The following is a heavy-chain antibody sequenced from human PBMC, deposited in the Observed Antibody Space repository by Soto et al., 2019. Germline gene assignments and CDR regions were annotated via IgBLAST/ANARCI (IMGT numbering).Heavy chain of an antibody. D-gene: IGHD3-3*02. Sequence: EVQLLESGGGLVQPGGSLRLSCATSGFAFSSYAMSWVRQAPGKGLECVSLIGDSTYYADSVKGRFTISRDTSKNTLYLQMNTLRVEDTAVYYCAKESHFSMGLDYWGQGTLVTVSS. CDR1: GFAFSSYA. V-gene: IGHV3-23*01. CDR3: AKESHFSMGLDY. J-gene: IGHJ4*02. CDR2: IGDST.